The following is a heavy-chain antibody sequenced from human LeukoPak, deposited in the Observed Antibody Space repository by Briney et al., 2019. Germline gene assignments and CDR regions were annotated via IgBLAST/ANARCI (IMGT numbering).Heavy chain of an antibody. CDR1: GYTFTGYY. CDR2: INPNSGGT. J-gene: IGHJ6*03. D-gene: IGHD1-26*01. Sequence: ASVKVSCKASGYTFTGYYMHWVRQAPGQRLEWMGWINPNSGGTNYAQKFQGRVTMTRDTFISTAYMELSTLRSDDTAVYYCARATNSGSSDYYYYIDVWGKGTTVTVSS. V-gene: IGHV1-2*02. CDR3: ARATNSGSSDYYYYIDV.